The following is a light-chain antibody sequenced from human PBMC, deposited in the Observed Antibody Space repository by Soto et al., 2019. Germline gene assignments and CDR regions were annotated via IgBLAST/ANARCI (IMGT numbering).Light chain of an antibody. V-gene: IGKV3-11*01. CDR2: DAS. Sequence: ETVLTQSPGTLSLSPGERATLSCRASQSVISYLAWYQHKPGQAPRLLIYDASNRATGIPARFIGSGSGTDFTLTISSLEPEDFAVFYCQQHSNWPITFGQGTRLEIK. CDR3: QQHSNWPIT. CDR1: QSVISY. J-gene: IGKJ5*01.